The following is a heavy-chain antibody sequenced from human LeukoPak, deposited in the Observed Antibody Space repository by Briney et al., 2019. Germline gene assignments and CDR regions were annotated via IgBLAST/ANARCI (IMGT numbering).Heavy chain of an antibody. CDR3: AEYGSGSYYNFDY. D-gene: IGHD3-10*01. Sequence: SQTLSLTCTVSGGSISSGGYYWSWIRQPPGKGLEWIGYIYHSGSTYYNPSLKSRVTISVDRSKNQFSLKLSSVTAADTAVYYCAEYGSGSYYNFDYWGQGTLVTVSS. J-gene: IGHJ4*02. CDR1: GGSISSGGYY. V-gene: IGHV4-30-2*01. CDR2: IYHSGST.